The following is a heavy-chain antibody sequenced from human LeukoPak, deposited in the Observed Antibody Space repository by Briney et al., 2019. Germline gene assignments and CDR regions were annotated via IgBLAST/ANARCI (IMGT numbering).Heavy chain of an antibody. CDR3: ARTTEAHSWRTRYYDYYMDV. CDR1: GGSISSYY. V-gene: IGHV4-59*01. CDR2: IYYSGST. D-gene: IGHD6-13*01. Sequence: SETLSLTCTVSGGSISSYYWSWIRRPPGKGLEWTGYIYYSGSTNYNPSLKSRVTISVDTSKNQFSLKLSSVTAADTAVYYCARTTEAHSWRTRYYDYYMDVWGKGTTVTVSS. J-gene: IGHJ6*03.